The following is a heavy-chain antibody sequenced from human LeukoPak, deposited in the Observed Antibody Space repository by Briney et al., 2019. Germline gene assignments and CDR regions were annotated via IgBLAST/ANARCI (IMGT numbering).Heavy chain of an antibody. D-gene: IGHD1-1*01. CDR2: IYSGGST. CDR1: GFTVSSNY. V-gene: IGHV3-66*01. J-gene: IGHJ5*02. Sequence: GGSLRLSCAASGFTVSSNYMSWVRQAPGKGLEWGSVIYSGGSTYYADSVKGRFTISRDNAKNSLYLQMSSLRVEDTAVYYCARDDVAWNDVHWFDPWGQGTLVTVSS. CDR3: ARDDVAWNDVHWFDP.